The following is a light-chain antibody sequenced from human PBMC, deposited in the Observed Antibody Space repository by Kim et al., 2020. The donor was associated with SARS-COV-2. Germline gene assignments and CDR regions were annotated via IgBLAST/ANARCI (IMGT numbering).Light chain of an antibody. J-gene: IGKJ4*01. V-gene: IGKV3-11*02. Sequence: PGERATPSCRASQSVSSYLAWYQQKPGQAPRLLIYDASNRATGIPARFSGSGSGRDFTLTISSLEPEDFAVYYCLQRSNWLTFGGGTKVDIK. CDR1: QSVSSY. CDR3: LQRSNWLT. CDR2: DAS.